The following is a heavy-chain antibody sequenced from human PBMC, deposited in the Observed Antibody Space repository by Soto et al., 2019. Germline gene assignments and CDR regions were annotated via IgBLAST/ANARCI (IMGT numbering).Heavy chain of an antibody. V-gene: IGHV3-74*01. J-gene: IGHJ6*02. Sequence: EVQLVESGGGLVLPGGSLRLSCAASGFTFSRYWMHWVRQAPGKGLVWVSRISSYGSDTHYADSVKGRVTISRDNAKNTLYLQMNSLRADDTAVYYCVSNYAYAEGYYWYGIDVWGQGTTVTVSS. CDR1: GFTFSRYW. CDR3: VSNYAYAEGYYWYGIDV. CDR2: ISSYGSDT. D-gene: IGHD3-16*01.